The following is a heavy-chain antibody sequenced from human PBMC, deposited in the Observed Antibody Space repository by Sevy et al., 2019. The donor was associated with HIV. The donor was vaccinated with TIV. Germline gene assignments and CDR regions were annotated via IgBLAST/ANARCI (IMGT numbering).Heavy chain of an antibody. CDR2: ISGSGGSP. CDR1: GFTVSRYA. V-gene: IGHV3-23*01. J-gene: IGHJ4*02. D-gene: IGHD6-6*01. CDR3: AKDRLKYSSSLAGY. Sequence: GGSLRLSCAASGFTVSRYAMSWVRQAPGKGLEWVSAISGSGGSPYYADSVKGRLTISRDNSKNTLYLQMNSLRAEDTAVYYCAKDRLKYSSSLAGYWGQGTLVTVSS.